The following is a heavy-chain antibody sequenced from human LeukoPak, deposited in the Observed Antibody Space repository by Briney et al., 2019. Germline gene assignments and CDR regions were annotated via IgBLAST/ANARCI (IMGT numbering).Heavy chain of an antibody. Sequence: GGSLRLSCAASGFTFSSYAMSWVRQAPGKGLEWVSAISGSGGSTYYADSVKGRFTISRDNSKNTLYLQMNSLRAEDTAVYYCAKDYYDSSGYPIGDAFDIWGQGTMVTVSS. CDR2: ISGSGGST. D-gene: IGHD3-22*01. CDR3: AKDYYDSSGYPIGDAFDI. V-gene: IGHV3-23*01. J-gene: IGHJ3*02. CDR1: GFTFSSYA.